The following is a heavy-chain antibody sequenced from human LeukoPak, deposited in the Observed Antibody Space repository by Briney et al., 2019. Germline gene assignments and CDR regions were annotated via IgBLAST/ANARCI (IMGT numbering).Heavy chain of an antibody. D-gene: IGHD1-1*01. CDR2: INWNGGST. CDR3: ARGELELDY. J-gene: IGHJ4*02. Sequence: GGSLRLSCEGSGFAFDDYAMHWVRQAPGKGLEWVSGINWNGGSTGYADSVKGRFTISRDNAKNSLYLQMNSLRAEDTALYHCARGELELDYWGQGTLVTVSS. CDR1: GFAFDDYA. V-gene: IGHV3-20*01.